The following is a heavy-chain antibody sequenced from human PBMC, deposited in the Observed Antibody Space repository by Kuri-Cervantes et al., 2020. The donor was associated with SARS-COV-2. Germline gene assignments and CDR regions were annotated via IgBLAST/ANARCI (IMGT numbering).Heavy chain of an antibody. CDR1: GGSISSYY. CDR3: ARRYLWFGDLEPYYFDY. Sequence: GSLRLSCTVSGGSISSYYWSWIRQPPGKGLEWIGSIYYSGSTNYNPSLKPRVTITVDTSNKQFSLHLSSVTAADTAVYYCARRYLWFGDLEPYYFDYWGQGTLVTVSS. J-gene: IGHJ4*02. D-gene: IGHD3-10*01. V-gene: IGHV4-59*08. CDR2: IYYSGST.